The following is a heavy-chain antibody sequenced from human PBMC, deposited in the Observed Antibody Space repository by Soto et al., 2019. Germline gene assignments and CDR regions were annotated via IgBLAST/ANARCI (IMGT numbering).Heavy chain of an antibody. CDR3: ATPQDHADCLDS. CDR2: INAYNGNT. Sequence: EASVKVSCKASGYTFTSYGISWVRQAPGQGLEWMGWINAYNGNTNYAQKLQGRLTMTRDTSGSTAYLELNSLISEDTAVYYCATPQDHADCLDSWGQGTLVTVAS. CDR1: GYTFTSYG. D-gene: IGHD2-21*02. J-gene: IGHJ4*02. V-gene: IGHV1-18*01.